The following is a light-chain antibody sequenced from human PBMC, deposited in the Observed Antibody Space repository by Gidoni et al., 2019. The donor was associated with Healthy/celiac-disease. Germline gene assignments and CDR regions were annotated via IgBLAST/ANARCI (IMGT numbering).Light chain of an antibody. V-gene: IGKV3-11*01. CDR2: DAS. J-gene: IGKJ5*01. CDR3: QQRSNWPST. CDR1: QSVSSY. Sequence: ELVLTHSPATLSLSPGERATLSCRASQSVSSYLAWYQQKPGQAPRLLIYDASNRATGIPARFSGSGSGTDSTLTISSLEPEDFAVYYCQQRSNWPSTFGQGTRLEIK.